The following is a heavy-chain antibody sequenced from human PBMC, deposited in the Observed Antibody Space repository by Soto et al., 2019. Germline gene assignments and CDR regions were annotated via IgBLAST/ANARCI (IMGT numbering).Heavy chain of an antibody. CDR3: ARCDGSATYCFFSAY. J-gene: IGHJ4*02. CDR2: IYSGGST. Sequence: EVQVVESGGGLVQSGGSLTLSCAASGFTVSNSYMSWVRQAPGKGLEWVSAIYSGGSTYYADSVKGRFTISRDNSRNTLYLQMNSLRAEDTAVYFCARCDGSATYCFFSAYWGQGTPVTVSS. CDR1: GFTVSNSY. D-gene: IGHD3-10*01. V-gene: IGHV3-66*01.